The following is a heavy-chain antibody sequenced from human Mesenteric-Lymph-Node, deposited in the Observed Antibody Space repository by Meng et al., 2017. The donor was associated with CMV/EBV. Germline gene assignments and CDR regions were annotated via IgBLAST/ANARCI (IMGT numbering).Heavy chain of an antibody. J-gene: IGHJ4*02. CDR2: ISFDGINK. Sequence: GESLKISCAASGFTFSSYPMHWVRQAPGKGLEWVALISFDGINKFDADSVKGRFTISRDNSKNTLYLQINSLRPEDTALYYCARVTWYSSGCHFDSWGQGTLVTVSS. D-gene: IGHD6-19*01. CDR1: GFTFSSYP. V-gene: IGHV3-30*14. CDR3: ARVTWYSSGCHFDS.